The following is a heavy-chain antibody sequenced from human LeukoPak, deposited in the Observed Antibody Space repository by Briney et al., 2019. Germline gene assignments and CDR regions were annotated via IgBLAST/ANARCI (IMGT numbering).Heavy chain of an antibody. D-gene: IGHD3-9*01. CDR3: ASSSNRYFDWLGLDY. Sequence: PGGSLRLSCADSGFTFSSYEMNWVRQAPGKGREWVSYISSSGSTIYYADSVKGRFTIPRDNAKNSLYLQMNSLRAEDTAVYYCASSSNRYFDWLGLDYWGQGTLVTVSS. CDR2: ISSSGSTI. V-gene: IGHV3-48*03. J-gene: IGHJ4*02. CDR1: GFTFSSYE.